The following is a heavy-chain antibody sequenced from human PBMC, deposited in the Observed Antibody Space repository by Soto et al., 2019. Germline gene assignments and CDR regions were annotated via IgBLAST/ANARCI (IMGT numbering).Heavy chain of an antibody. D-gene: IGHD3-22*01. CDR2: SEWHDDT. CDR3: PRIRLRTPILVVSRYNYGIDV. Sequence: YGPTLVNPKHTVPLSSTFSGFSLSTSGMCVSWIHQPTAKAPEWLARSEWHDDTYYNTSLXTRLAISKDTSKNQVVLTLTNRGPVXKATFYRPRIRLRTPILVVSRYNYGIDVWGQGTSVTVSS. V-gene: IGHV2-70*11. J-gene: IGHJ6*02. CDR1: GFSLSTSGMC.